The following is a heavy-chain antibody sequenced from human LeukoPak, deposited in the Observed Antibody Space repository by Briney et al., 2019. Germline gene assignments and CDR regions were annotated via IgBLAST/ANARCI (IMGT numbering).Heavy chain of an antibody. CDR1: GFTFGDYA. D-gene: IGHD6-13*01. J-gene: IGHJ4*02. V-gene: IGHV3-23*01. CDR3: AKTRPLDSSSWSHGDY. Sequence: AGGSLRLSCTASGFTFGDYAMSWVRQAPGKGLEWVSAISGSGDSTYYGDSVKGRFTISRDNSKNTLYLQMNSLRAEDTAVYYCAKTRPLDSSSWSHGDYWGQGTLVTVSS. CDR2: ISGSGDST.